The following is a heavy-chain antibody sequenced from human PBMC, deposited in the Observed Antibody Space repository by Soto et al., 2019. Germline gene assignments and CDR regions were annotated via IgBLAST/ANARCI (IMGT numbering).Heavy chain of an antibody. CDR1: GYTFTIYG. CDR2: INVYNGNT. Sequence: ASVKVSCKASGYTFTIYGINWVRQAPGQGLEWMGWINVYNGNTKYAQKVQGRVTMTTDTSTSTAYMELRSLRSDDTAVYYCARGVGSGSYYNQYNWFDPWGQGTLVTVSS. CDR3: ARGVGSGSYYNQYNWFDP. J-gene: IGHJ5*02. D-gene: IGHD3-10*01. V-gene: IGHV1-18*01.